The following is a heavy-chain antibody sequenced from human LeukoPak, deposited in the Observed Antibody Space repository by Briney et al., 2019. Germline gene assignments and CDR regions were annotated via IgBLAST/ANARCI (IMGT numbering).Heavy chain of an antibody. D-gene: IGHD3-3*01. CDR1: GFTFSSYW. CDR3: AKDSRYTTYDFWSGYTIDY. J-gene: IGHJ4*02. Sequence: GGSLRLSCAASGFTFSSYWMSWVRQAPGKGLEWVANIKQDGSEKYYVDSVKGRFTISRDNSKNTLYLQMNSLRAEDTAVYYCAKDSRYTTYDFWSGYTIDYWGQGTLVTVSS. V-gene: IGHV3-7*03. CDR2: IKQDGSEK.